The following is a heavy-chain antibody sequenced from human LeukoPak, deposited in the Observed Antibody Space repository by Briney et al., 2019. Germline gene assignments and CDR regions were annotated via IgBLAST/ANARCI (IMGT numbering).Heavy chain of an antibody. CDR1: GFTFDDYA. CDR2: ISENGGII. V-gene: IGHV3-43*02. Sequence: GGSLRLSRAASGFTFDDYAMHWVRQAPGKGLEWVSLISENGGIIYYADSLKGRFTISRDNSKNSLYLQMNSLRAEDTALYYCAKGLRRDGYNRFGWFDRWGQGTLVTVSS. J-gene: IGHJ5*02. D-gene: IGHD5-24*01. CDR3: AKGLRRDGYNRFGWFDR.